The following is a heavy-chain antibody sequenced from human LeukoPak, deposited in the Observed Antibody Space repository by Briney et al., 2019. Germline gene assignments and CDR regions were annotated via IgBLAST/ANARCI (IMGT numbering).Heavy chain of an antibody. CDR2: INPNRGGT. CDR3: ARYFYDSSGSASDAYDI. D-gene: IGHD3-22*01. Sequence: ASVKVSCKTSGYTFTGYYMHWVRQAPGQGLEWMGWINPNRGGTNYAQRFQGRVTMTRDTSINTAYMELSRLRSDDSAVYYCARYFYDSSGSASDAYDIWGQGTMVTVSS. CDR1: GYTFTGYY. V-gene: IGHV1-2*02. J-gene: IGHJ3*02.